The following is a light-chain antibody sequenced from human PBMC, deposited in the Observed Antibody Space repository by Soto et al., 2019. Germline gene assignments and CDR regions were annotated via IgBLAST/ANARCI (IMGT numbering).Light chain of an antibody. J-gene: IGKJ4*01. CDR3: QQSYNTPLT. CDR2: GAS. Sequence: DIQMTQSPSTLSASLGDRVTITCRASQSISSWLAWYQQKPGKAPKLLIYGASSLQTGVPSRFSGSGSGTDFTLTISSLHPEDFATYYCQQSYNTPLTFGRGTKVDIK. V-gene: IGKV1-39*01. CDR1: QSISSW.